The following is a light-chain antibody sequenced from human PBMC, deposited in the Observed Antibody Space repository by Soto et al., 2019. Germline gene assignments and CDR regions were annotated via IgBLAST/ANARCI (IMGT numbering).Light chain of an antibody. CDR3: FSYTANDNWV. CDR1: SSDIGSYNH. V-gene: IGLV2-14*03. Sequence: QSALTQPASVSGSPGQSITISCSGTSSDIGSYNHVAWYQQFPGKAPQLIISAVRQRPSGVPDRFSGSKSGNTASLTISGLQTDDEADYFCFSYTANDNWVFGGGTKVTVL. J-gene: IGLJ3*02. CDR2: AVR.